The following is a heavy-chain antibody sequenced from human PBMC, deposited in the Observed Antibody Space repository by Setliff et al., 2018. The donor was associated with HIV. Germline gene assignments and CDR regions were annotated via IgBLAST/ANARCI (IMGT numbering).Heavy chain of an antibody. Sequence: GESLKISCQGSGYSFTTYWIGWVRQMPGKGLECMGIIYPGDSDTRYSPSFRGQVTISADKSISTAYLQWSSLRASDTAMYYCARVVAGKSSTDGLDIWGQGTMVTVS. J-gene: IGHJ3*02. D-gene: IGHD6-19*01. CDR3: ARVVAGKSSTDGLDI. V-gene: IGHV5-51*01. CDR2: IYPGDSDT. CDR1: GYSFTTYW.